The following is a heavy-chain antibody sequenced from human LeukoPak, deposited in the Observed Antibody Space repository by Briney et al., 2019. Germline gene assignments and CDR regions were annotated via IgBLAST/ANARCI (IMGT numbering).Heavy chain of an antibody. CDR1: GFTFSDYY. J-gene: IGHJ6*03. V-gene: IGHV3-11*01. D-gene: IGHD2-15*01. CDR2: ISSSGSTI. CDR3: ARRIADLDYYYYYMDV. Sequence: GGSLRLSCAASGFTFSDYYMSWIRQAPGKGLEWVSYISSSGSTIYYADSVKGRFTISRDNSKNTLYLQMNSLRAEDTAVYYCARRIADLDYYYYYMDVWGKGTTVTVSS.